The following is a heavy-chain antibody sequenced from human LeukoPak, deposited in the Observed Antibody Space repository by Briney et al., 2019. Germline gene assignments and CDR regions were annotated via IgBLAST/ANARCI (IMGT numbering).Heavy chain of an antibody. V-gene: IGHV3-74*01. Sequence: GGSLRLSCAASGFTFSSYWMHWVRQAPGKGLVWVSRINSDGSSTSYADSVKGRFTISGDNAKNTLYLQMNSLRAEDTAVYYCARANYYGSGRAAFDIWGQGTMVTVSS. CDR3: ARANYYGSGRAAFDI. J-gene: IGHJ3*02. D-gene: IGHD3-10*01. CDR2: INSDGSST. CDR1: GFTFSSYW.